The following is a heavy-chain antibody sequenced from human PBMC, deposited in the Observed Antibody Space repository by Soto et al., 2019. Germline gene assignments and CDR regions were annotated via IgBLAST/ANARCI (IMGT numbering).Heavy chain of an antibody. CDR2: INPNSGGT. Sequence: ASVKVSCKASGYIFTDYYMHWVRQAPGQELGWMGRINPNSGGTNYAQKLQGRVTMTTDTSMSTAYTELRSLRSDDTAAYYCARDVPRYSAWFDPWGQGTLVTVSS. CDR1: GYIFTDYY. D-gene: IGHD1-26*01. J-gene: IGHJ5*02. CDR3: ARDVPRYSAWFDP. V-gene: IGHV1-2*06.